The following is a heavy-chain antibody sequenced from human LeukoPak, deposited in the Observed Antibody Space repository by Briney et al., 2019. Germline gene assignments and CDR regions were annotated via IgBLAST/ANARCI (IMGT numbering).Heavy chain of an antibody. V-gene: IGHV1-18*01. CDR1: GYTFTSYG. CDR3: ARGPPVVTAIDYGMDV. Sequence: GASVKVSCKASGYTFTSYGISWVRQAPGQGLEWMGWISAYNGNTNYAQKLQGRVTMTTDTSTSTAYMELRSLRSDDTAVYYCARGPPVVTAIDYGMDVWGQGTTVTVSS. D-gene: IGHD2-21*02. CDR2: ISAYNGNT. J-gene: IGHJ6*02.